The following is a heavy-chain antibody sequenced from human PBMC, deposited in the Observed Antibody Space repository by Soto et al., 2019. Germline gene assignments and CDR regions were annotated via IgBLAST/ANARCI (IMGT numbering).Heavy chain of an antibody. D-gene: IGHD3-16*01. Sequence: EVQLVESGGGLVQPGGSLRLSCAASGFTFSLYSMSWVRQAPGKGLEWVSYISRSSTGIHYADSVKGRFTISRDDATNAMHLQMSSLRGGDTAVYYCAGAVTWGLDVWGQGTTVSISS. V-gene: IGHV3-48*01. CDR3: AGAVTWGLDV. CDR2: ISRSSTGI. J-gene: IGHJ6*02. CDR1: GFTFSLYS.